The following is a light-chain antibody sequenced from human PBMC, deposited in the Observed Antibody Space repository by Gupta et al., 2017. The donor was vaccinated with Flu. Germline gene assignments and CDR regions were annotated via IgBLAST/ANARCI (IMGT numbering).Light chain of an antibody. V-gene: IGLV1-40*01. CDR1: TSTIGAGSG. J-gene: IGLJ1*01. Sequence: VTISCTGSTSTIGAGSGVYWYQQLPGTAPELLFLGNSNRPSGVPGRFSDSKSGTSASLASTGLQAEDEADYYCQSYDSSLSAWVFGSGTKVTVL. CDR2: GNS. CDR3: QSYDSSLSAWV.